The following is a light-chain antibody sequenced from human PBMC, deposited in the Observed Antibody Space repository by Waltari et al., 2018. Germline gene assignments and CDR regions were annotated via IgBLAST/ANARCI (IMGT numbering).Light chain of an antibody. CDR2: AAS. J-gene: IGKJ1*01. CDR3: QQRKSYPRT. V-gene: IGKV1-17*01. Sequence: DIQMTQSPSSLSASVGDKVTITCRASQDISDTLAWYQQKPGKAPKVLIYAASNLQSGVQSRFRGSGSGTDFTLTINSLQPEDFAVYFCQQRKSYPRTFGQGTKVEIK. CDR1: QDISDT.